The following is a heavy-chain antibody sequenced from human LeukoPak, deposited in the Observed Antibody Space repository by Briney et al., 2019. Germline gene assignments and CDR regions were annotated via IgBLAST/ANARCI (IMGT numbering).Heavy chain of an antibody. V-gene: IGHV3-30*02. D-gene: IGHD3-22*01. CDR2: IWSDGSNK. CDR1: GFTFSSYD. CDR3: AKDWYYYDSSGYPPEH. Sequence: GGSLRLSCAASGFTFSSYDMHWVRQAPGRGLEWVALIWSDGSNKYYADSVKGRFTISRDNSKNTLYLQMNSLRAEDTAVYYCAKDWYYYDSSGYPPEHWGQGTLVTVSS. J-gene: IGHJ1*01.